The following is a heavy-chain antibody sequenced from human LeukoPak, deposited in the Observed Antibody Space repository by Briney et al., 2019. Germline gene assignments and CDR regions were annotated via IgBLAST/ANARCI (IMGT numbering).Heavy chain of an antibody. V-gene: IGHV4-61*08. D-gene: IGHD5-18*01. CDR1: GGSISSGGYS. CDR2: IYYSGST. Sequence: SETLSLTCAVSGGSISSGGYSWSWIRQPPGKGLEWIGYIYYSGSTNYNPSLKSRVTISVDTSKNQFSLKLSSVTAADTAVYYCARGLYSYGYSRFDPWGQGTLVTVSS. J-gene: IGHJ5*02. CDR3: ARGLYSYGYSRFDP.